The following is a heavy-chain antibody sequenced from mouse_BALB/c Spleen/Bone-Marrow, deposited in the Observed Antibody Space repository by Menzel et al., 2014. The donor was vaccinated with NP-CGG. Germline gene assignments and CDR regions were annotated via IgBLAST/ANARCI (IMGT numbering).Heavy chain of an antibody. CDR3: TRYDGYFTLFAY. CDR2: INPSIGDT. V-gene: IGHV1-53*01. CDR1: GYTFTSYY. D-gene: IGHD2-3*01. J-gene: IGHJ3*01. Sequence: VKLQESGAELVKPGASVKLSCKASGYTFTSYYLYWVKQRPGQGLEWIGEINPSIGDTNFNEKFKSKASLTVDISSNTTYMQLSSLTSEDSAVYYCTRYDGYFTLFAYGGQGTLVTVSA.